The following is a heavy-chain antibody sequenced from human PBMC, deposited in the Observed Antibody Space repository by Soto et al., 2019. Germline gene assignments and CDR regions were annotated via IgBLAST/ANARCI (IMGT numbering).Heavy chain of an antibody. CDR2: ISWNSGSI. Sequence: EVQLVESGGGLVQPGRSLRLSCAASGFTFDDYAMHWGRQAPGKGLEWVSGISWNSGSIGYADSVKGRFTISRDNAKNSLYLQMNSLRAEDTALYYCAKGEGSSGYYSLFDYWGQGTLVTVSS. J-gene: IGHJ4*02. D-gene: IGHD3-22*01. CDR3: AKGEGSSGYYSLFDY. V-gene: IGHV3-9*01. CDR1: GFTFDDYA.